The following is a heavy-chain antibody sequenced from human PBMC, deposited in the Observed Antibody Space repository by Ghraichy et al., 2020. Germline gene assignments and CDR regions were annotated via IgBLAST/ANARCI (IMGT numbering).Heavy chain of an antibody. V-gene: IGHV5-51*01. D-gene: IGHD5-24*01. Sequence: GGSLRLSCKGSGYSFTSYWIGWVRQMPGKGLEWMGIIYPGDSNTSYNPSFQGQVTISADNSINTDYLQRSSLKASDTAMYYCARLKQGWLHFFDYWGQGTLVTVSS. CDR2: IYPGDSNT. J-gene: IGHJ4*02. CDR3: ARLKQGWLHFFDY. CDR1: GYSFTSYW.